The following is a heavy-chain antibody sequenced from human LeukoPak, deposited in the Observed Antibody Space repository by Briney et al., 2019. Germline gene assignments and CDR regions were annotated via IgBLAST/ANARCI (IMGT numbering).Heavy chain of an antibody. Sequence: SETLSLTCTVSGGSISSGGYYWSWIRQPPGKGLEWIGYIFYSGSTKYNPSLKSRVTISVDTSKNQFSLKLRSVSAADTAVYYCARHPPRGSSGDAFDIWGQGTLVTVSS. CDR3: ARHPPRGSSGDAFDI. CDR2: IFYSGST. J-gene: IGHJ3*02. V-gene: IGHV4-61*08. D-gene: IGHD6-19*01. CDR1: GGSISSGGYY.